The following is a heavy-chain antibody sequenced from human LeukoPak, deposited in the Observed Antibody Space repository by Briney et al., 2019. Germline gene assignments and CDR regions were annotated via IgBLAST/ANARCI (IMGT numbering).Heavy chain of an antibody. CDR1: GFTFGSYW. CDR2: IKQDGGEK. Sequence: PGGSLRLSCAASGFTFGSYWMSWVRQTPGKGLEWVANIKQDGGEKYYVDSVKGRFTISRENAENSLFLQMNSLRAEDTAVYYCARVPAADYCYYYHVDVWGKGTTVTVSS. CDR3: ARVPAADYCYYYHVDV. J-gene: IGHJ6*03. V-gene: IGHV3-7*01. D-gene: IGHD2-2*01.